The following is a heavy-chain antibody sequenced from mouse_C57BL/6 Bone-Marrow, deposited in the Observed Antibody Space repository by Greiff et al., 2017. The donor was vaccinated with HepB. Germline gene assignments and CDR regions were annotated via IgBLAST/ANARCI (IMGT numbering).Heavy chain of an antibody. J-gene: IGHJ4*01. CDR3: ASPTVVANYYAMDY. D-gene: IGHD1-1*01. V-gene: IGHV1-59*01. Sequence: QVQLQQPGAELVRPGTSVKLSCKASGYTFTSYWMHWVKQRPGQGLEWIGVIDPSDSYTNYNQKFKGKATLTVDPSSSTAYMQLSSLTSEDSAVYYCASPTVVANYYAMDYWGQGTSVTVSS. CDR2: IDPSDSYT. CDR1: GYTFTSYW.